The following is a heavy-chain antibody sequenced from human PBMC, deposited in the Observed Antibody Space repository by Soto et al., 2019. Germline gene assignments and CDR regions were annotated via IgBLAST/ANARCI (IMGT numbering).Heavy chain of an antibody. CDR2: IIPILGIA. D-gene: IGHD3-10*01. V-gene: IGHV1-69*02. Sequence: QVQLVQSGAEVKKPGSSVKVSCKASGGTFSSYTISWVRQAPGQGLEWMGRIIPILGIANYAQKFQGRVTITADKSTSTAYMELSSLRSEDTAVYYCASYYYGSGSYYTDYYYYMDVCGKGTTVTVSS. J-gene: IGHJ6*03. CDR1: GGTFSSYT. CDR3: ASYYYGSGSYYTDYYYYMDV.